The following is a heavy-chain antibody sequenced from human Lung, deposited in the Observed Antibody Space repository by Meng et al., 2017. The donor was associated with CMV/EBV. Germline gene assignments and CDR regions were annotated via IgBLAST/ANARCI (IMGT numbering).Heavy chain of an antibody. CDR1: GGSISSSSYY. CDR3: ARGWGQYQLLSRTYYYYGMDV. J-gene: IGHJ6*02. D-gene: IGHD2-2*01. V-gene: IGHV4-39*07. CDR2: IYYSGST. Sequence: SETLSLTCTVSGGSISSSSYYWGWIRQPPGKGLEWIGSIYYSGSTYYNPSLKSRVTISVDTSKNHFSLKLSSVTAADTAVYYCARGWGQYQLLSRTYYYYGMDVRGQGTTVTVSS.